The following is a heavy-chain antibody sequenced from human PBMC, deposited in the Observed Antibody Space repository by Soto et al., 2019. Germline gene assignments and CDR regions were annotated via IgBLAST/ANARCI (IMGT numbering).Heavy chain of an antibody. Sequence: KPSETLSLTCAVSGGSFSDYSWTWIRQPPGKGLEWIGEINHSGSTNYNPSLKSRVTITVDTSKNQFSLKLSSVTAADTAVYYCTRVSLNSIMDYIWGSFRTYYYYYMDVWGKGTTVTVSS. CDR3: TRVSLNSIMDYIWGSFRTYYYYYMDV. D-gene: IGHD3-16*02. CDR1: GGSFSDYS. V-gene: IGHV4-34*01. J-gene: IGHJ6*03. CDR2: INHSGST.